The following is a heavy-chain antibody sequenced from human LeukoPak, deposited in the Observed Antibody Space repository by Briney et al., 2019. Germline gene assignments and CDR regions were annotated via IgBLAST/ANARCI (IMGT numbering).Heavy chain of an antibody. CDR2: ISYDGSNK. CDR3: ARDLSAAAGTRYFQH. J-gene: IGHJ1*01. V-gene: IGHV3-30-3*01. D-gene: IGHD6-13*01. CDR1: GFTFSSYA. Sequence: GGSLRLSCAASGFTFSSYAMHWVRQAPGKGLEWVAVISYDGSNKYYADSVKGRFTISRDNSKNTLYLQMNSLRAEDTAVYYCARDLSAAAGTRYFQHWGQGTLVTVSS.